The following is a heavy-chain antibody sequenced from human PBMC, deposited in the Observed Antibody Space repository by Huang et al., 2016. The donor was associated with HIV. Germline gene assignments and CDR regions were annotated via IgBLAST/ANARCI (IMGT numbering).Heavy chain of an antibody. V-gene: IGHV1-69*13. CDR2: IIPRFGTP. CDR3: ARGQLGSYGDYDVLY. J-gene: IGHJ4*02. CDR1: GGTFSKYA. D-gene: IGHD4-17*01. Sequence: QVQLVQSGAEVKTPGSSVTVSCQASGGTFSKYAISWVRQAPGQGLGWGGGIIPRFGTPNYARKFQGRVTITAGDSTSTTYVEVSSLRSEDTALYYCARGQLGSYGDYDVLYWGQGTLVTVSS.